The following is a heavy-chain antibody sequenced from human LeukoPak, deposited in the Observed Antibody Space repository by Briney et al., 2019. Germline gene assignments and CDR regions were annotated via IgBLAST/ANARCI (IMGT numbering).Heavy chain of an antibody. V-gene: IGHV1-69*13. Sequence: SVKVSCKASGGTFSSYAITWVRQAPGQGLEWMGGIIPILGTPDYALKFQGRVTITADESTSTAYMEMSSLRSEDTAVYYCARSCCSSSSMLYYYYMDVWGEGTTVTVSS. CDR2: IIPILGTP. CDR1: GGTFSSYA. CDR3: ARSCCSSSSMLYYYYMDV. J-gene: IGHJ6*03. D-gene: IGHD6-6*01.